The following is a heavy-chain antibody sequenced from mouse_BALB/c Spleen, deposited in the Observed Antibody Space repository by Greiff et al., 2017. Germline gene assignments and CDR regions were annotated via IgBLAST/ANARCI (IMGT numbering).Heavy chain of an antibody. V-gene: IGHV4-2*02. Sequence: EVQLQESGGGLVQPGGSLNLSCAASGFDFSRYWMSWARQAPGKGQEWIGEINPGSSTINYTPSLKDKFIISRDNAKNTLYLQMSKVRSEDTALYYCARTGTDYAMDYWGQGTSVTVSS. D-gene: IGHD4-1*01. CDR1: GFDFSRYW. CDR3: ARTGTDYAMDY. J-gene: IGHJ4*01. CDR2: INPGSSTI.